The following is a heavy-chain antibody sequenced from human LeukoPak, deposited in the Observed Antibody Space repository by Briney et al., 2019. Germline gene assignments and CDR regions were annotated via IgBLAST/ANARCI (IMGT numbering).Heavy chain of an antibody. V-gene: IGHV1-18*01. Sequence: ASVTVSCKASGYIFTSYGISGMRQAPGQGLEWMGWNSTYNGNTDYAHKLPGKVTITTDTSTSTAYRELKSLRSYDTAVYYCARDAWGAPDYWGQGTMVTVSS. J-gene: IGHJ4*02. CDR2: NSTYNGNT. D-gene: IGHD7-27*01. CDR1: GYIFTSYG. CDR3: ARDAWGAPDY.